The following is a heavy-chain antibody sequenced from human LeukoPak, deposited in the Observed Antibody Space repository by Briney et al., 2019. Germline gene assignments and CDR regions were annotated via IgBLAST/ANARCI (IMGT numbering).Heavy chain of an antibody. Sequence: GGSLRLSCAASGFTFSSYNMNWVRQAPGKGLGWVSSISSSSDYIYYADSVKGRFTISRDNAKNSLYLQMKSLRAEDTAVYYCARGKTSQNIVTRKTYNWFDPWGQGTLVTVSS. V-gene: IGHV3-21*01. CDR2: ISSSSDYI. D-gene: IGHD2/OR15-2a*01. J-gene: IGHJ5*02. CDR3: ARGKTSQNIVTRKTYNWFDP. CDR1: GFTFSSYN.